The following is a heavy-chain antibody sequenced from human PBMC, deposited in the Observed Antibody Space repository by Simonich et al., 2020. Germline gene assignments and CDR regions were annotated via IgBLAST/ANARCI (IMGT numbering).Heavy chain of an antibody. V-gene: IGHV1-18*01. Sequence: QVQLVQSGAEVKKPGASVKVSCKASGYTFTSYGISWVRQAPGHGLEWMGWISAYNCNTNSEQKLQGSVTMTTDTSTSTAYMELRSLRSDDTAVYYCARASRGTWWYYYFDYWGQGTLVTVSS. D-gene: IGHD2-15*01. CDR1: GYTFTSYG. CDR2: ISAYNCNT. CDR3: ARASRGTWWYYYFDY. J-gene: IGHJ4*02.